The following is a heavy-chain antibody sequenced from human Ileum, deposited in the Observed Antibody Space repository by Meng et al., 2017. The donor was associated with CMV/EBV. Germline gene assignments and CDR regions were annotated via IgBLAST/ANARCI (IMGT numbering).Heavy chain of an antibody. D-gene: IGHD6-13*01. V-gene: IGHV1-2*02. CDR2: INPNSGGT. J-gene: IGHJ4*02. CDR1: GYTFTGYY. Sequence: ASVKVSCKASGYTFTGYYMHWVRQAPGQGLEWMGWINPNSGGTNYAQKFQGRVTMTRDTSTSTVYMELSSLRSEDTAVYYCARVQQLGESDYWGQGKLVTVSS. CDR3: ARVQQLGESDY.